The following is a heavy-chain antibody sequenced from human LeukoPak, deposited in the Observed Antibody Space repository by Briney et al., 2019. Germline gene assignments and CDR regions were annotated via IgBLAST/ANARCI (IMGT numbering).Heavy chain of an antibody. CDR1: GGTFSSYA. V-gene: IGHV1-2*02. J-gene: IGHJ4*02. CDR3: ARSWAGYNYFFDY. CDR2: MTPNSGGT. Sequence: ASVKVSCKASGGTFSSYAISWVRLATGQGLEWMGWMTPNSGGTNYAQTFQGRVTMSRDTSISTAYMELSRLISDDTAVYYCARSWAGYNYFFDYWGQGTLVTVSS. D-gene: IGHD5-12*01.